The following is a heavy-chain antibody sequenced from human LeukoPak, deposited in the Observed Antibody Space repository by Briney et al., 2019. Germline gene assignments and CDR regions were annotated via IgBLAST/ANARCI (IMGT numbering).Heavy chain of an antibody. CDR3: ARELREGMAPELETDAFDI. D-gene: IGHD5-24*01. CDR2: ISAHNGDT. Sequence: ASVKVSCKPSGYTFINYGISWVRQAPGQGLEWMGWISAHNGDTNYAQKFQGRVTMTTDTSTSTIYMELRSLRSDDTAVYYCARELREGMAPELETDAFDIWGQGTMVTVSS. J-gene: IGHJ3*02. V-gene: IGHV1-18*01. CDR1: GYTFINYG.